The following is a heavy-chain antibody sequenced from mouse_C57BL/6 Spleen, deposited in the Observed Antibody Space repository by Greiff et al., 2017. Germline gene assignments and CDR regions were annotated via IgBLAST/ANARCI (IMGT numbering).Heavy chain of an antibody. CDR3: ARGITTVVADYFDY. V-gene: IGHV1-81*01. CDR2: IYPRSGNT. D-gene: IGHD1-1*01. Sequence: VQGVESGAELARPGASVKLSCKASGYTFTSYGISWVKQRTGQGLEWIGEIYPRSGNTYYNEKFKGKATLTADKSSSTAYMELRSLTSEDSAVYFCARGITTVVADYFDYWGQGTTLTVSS. CDR1: GYTFTSYG. J-gene: IGHJ2*01.